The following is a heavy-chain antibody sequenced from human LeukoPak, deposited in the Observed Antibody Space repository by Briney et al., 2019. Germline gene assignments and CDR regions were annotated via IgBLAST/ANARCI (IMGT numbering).Heavy chain of an antibody. D-gene: IGHD2-2*01. CDR2: IYYSGST. CDR1: GGSISSSSYY. J-gene: IGHJ2*01. CDR3: ARVYYANSYDYWFFDL. V-gene: IGHV4-39*07. Sequence: SETLSLTCTVSGGSISSSSYYWGWIRQPPGKGLEWIGSIYYSGSTNYNPSLKSRVTISIDTSKNQFSLKLSSVTAADTAVYYCARVYYANSYDYWFFDLWGRGTLVTVSS.